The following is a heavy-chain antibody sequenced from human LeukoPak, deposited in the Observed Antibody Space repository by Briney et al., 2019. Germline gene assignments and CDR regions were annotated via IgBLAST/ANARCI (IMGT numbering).Heavy chain of an antibody. J-gene: IGHJ5*02. D-gene: IGHD4-11*01. Sequence: GESLKISCKGSGYSFISYWIGWVRQMPGKGLEWMGIIYPSDSDTRYSPSFQGQVTISADKSISTAYLQWSSLKASDTAMYYCARAHDYSNYLRSVGWFDPWGQGTLVTVSS. CDR1: GYSFISYW. V-gene: IGHV5-51*01. CDR3: ARAHDYSNYLRSVGWFDP. CDR2: IYPSDSDT.